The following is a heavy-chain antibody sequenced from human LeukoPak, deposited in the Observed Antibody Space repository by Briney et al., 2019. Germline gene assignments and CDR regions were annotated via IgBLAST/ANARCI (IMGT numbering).Heavy chain of an antibody. J-gene: IGHJ4*02. CDR2: IYYSGST. CDR1: GYTISSGYY. D-gene: IGHD3-3*01. V-gene: IGHV4-61*01. CDR3: ASSPASDWRFGY. Sequence: SETLSLTCTVSGYTISSGYYWSWIRQPPGKGLGWVGYIYYSGSTNYNPSLKSRVTISVDTSKNQFSLKLSSVTAADTAVYYCASSPASDWRFGYWGQGTLVTVSS.